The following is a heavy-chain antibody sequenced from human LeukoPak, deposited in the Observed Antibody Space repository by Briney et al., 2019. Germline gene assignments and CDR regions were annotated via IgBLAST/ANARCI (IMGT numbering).Heavy chain of an antibody. V-gene: IGHV4-34*01. CDR1: GGSFSGYY. CDR2: INHSGST. J-gene: IGHJ4*02. D-gene: IGHD3-22*01. CDR3: ARVNLGDDSSGSRIDY. Sequence: SETLSLTCAVYGGSFSGYYWSWIRQPPGKGLEWIGEINHSGSTNYNPSLKSRVTILVDTSKNQFSLKLSSVTAADTAVYYCARVNLGDDSSGSRIDYWGQGTLVTVSS.